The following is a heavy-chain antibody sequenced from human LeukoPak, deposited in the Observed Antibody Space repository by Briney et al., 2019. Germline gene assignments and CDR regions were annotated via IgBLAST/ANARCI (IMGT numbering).Heavy chain of an antibody. V-gene: IGHV4-59*08. D-gene: IGHD3-22*01. J-gene: IGHJ3*02. CDR3: ARHLERVDSSGYAFDI. CDR1: GGSISSYY. CDR2: IYYSGST. Sequence: SETLSLTCTVSGGSISSYYWSWIRQPPGKGLEWIGYIYYSGSTNYNPSLKSRVTISVDTSKNQFSLKLSSVTAADTAVYYCARHLERVDSSGYAFDIWGQGTMVTVSS.